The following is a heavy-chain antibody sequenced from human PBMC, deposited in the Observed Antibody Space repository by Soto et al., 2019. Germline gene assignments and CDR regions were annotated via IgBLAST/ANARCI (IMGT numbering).Heavy chain of an antibody. D-gene: IGHD3-3*01. V-gene: IGHV3-30*12. J-gene: IGHJ4*02. Sequence: GASLRLSCAASGFTFSSYGMHWVRQAPGKGLEWVAVISYDGSNKYYADSVKGRFTIPRDNSKNTLYLQMNSLRAEDTAVYYCARDVLRFLEWLFPYWGQGTLVTVSS. CDR3: ARDVLRFLEWLFPY. CDR1: GFTFSSYG. CDR2: ISYDGSNK.